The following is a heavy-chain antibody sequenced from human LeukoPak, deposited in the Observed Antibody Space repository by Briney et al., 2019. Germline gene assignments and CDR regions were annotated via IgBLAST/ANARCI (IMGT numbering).Heavy chain of an antibody. CDR3: ARAPARIAAQDY. D-gene: IGHD6-6*01. J-gene: IGHJ4*02. V-gene: IGHV3-7*01. Sequence: GGSLRLSCAASGSTFSSYWMSWVRRAPGKGLEWVANIKQDGSEKYYVDSVKGRFTISRDNAKNSLYLQMNSLRAEDTAVYYCARAPARIAAQDYWGQGTLVTVSS. CDR1: GSTFSSYW. CDR2: IKQDGSEK.